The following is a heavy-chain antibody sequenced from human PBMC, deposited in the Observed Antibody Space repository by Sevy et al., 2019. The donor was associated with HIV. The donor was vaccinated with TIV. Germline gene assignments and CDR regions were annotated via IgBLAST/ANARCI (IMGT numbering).Heavy chain of an antibody. CDR2: ISYDGSNK. CDR1: GFTFSSYA. V-gene: IGHV3-30-3*01. J-gene: IGHJ4*02. Sequence: GGSLRLSCAASGFTFSSYAMHWVRQAPGKGLEWVAVISYDGSNKYYADSVKGRFTICRDNSKNTLYLQMNSLRAEDTAVYYCARGGYYDSSGYSTASHWGQGTLVTVSS. CDR3: ARGGYYDSSGYSTASH. D-gene: IGHD3-22*01.